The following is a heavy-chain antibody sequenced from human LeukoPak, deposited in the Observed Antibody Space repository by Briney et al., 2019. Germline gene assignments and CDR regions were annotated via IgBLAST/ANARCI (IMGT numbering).Heavy chain of an antibody. CDR2: INSDGSIT. CDR3: ARVQRSSSGWYEAGLDY. D-gene: IGHD6-19*01. V-gene: IGHV3-74*01. J-gene: IGHJ4*02. Sequence: GGSLRLSCTASGFTFSSYWMYWVRQAPGKGLVWVSHINSDGSITSYADSVKGRFTISRDNAKNTLYLQMNSLIAEDTAVYYCARVQRSSSGWYEAGLDYWGQGTLVTVSS. CDR1: GFTFSSYW.